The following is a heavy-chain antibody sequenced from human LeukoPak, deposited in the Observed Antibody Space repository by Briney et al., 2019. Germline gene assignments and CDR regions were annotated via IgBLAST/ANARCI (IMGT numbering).Heavy chain of an antibody. CDR2: MNPKSGNT. V-gene: IGHV1-8*01. CDR3: ARSPVYYYDSSGYTFDY. D-gene: IGHD3-22*01. Sequence: ASVKLSCKASGYTFTSYDINWVRQATGQGLEWMGWMNPKSGNTGYAQKFQGRVTMTRNTSISTAYMELSSLRSEDTAVYYCARSPVYYYDSSGYTFDYWGQGTLVTVSS. CDR1: GYTFTSYD. J-gene: IGHJ4*02.